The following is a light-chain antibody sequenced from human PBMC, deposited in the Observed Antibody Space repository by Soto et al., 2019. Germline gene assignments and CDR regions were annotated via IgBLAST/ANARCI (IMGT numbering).Light chain of an antibody. Sequence: DIQLTQSPSFLSASVGDRVTITCRASQGISSYLASYQQKPGKAPKLLIYAASTLQSGVPSRFSGSGSGTEFTLTISSLQPEDFATYYCQHLDSYSTFGQGTRLEIK. CDR1: QGISSY. CDR2: AAS. CDR3: QHLDSYST. V-gene: IGKV1-9*01. J-gene: IGKJ5*01.